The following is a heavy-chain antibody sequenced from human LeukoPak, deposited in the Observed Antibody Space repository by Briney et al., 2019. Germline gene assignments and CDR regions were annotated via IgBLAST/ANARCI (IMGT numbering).Heavy chain of an antibody. V-gene: IGHV3-30*18. CDR1: GFTFSSYG. Sequence: GGSLRLSCAASGFTFSSYGMQWVRQAPGKGLEWVAVISYDGSSKFYEDSVKGRFTISRDNSKNTLFLQMNSLRVEDTAVYHCVKEFGGYSYGAYFDYWGQGTLVTVSS. J-gene: IGHJ4*02. D-gene: IGHD5-18*01. CDR3: VKEFGGYSYGAYFDY. CDR2: ISYDGSSK.